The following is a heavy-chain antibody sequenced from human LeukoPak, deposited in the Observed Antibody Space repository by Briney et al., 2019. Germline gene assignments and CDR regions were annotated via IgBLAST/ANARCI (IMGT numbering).Heavy chain of an antibody. J-gene: IGHJ4*02. Sequence: GASVKVSCKASGYTFTGYDINWVRQATGQGLEWMGWINPNSGGTNYAQKFQGRVTMTRDTSISTAYMELSRLRSDDTAVYYCARDRIHSTHEPPNFDYWGQGTLVTVSS. CDR2: INPNSGGT. CDR3: ARDRIHSTHEPPNFDY. CDR1: GYTFTGYD. V-gene: IGHV1-2*02. D-gene: IGHD1-14*01.